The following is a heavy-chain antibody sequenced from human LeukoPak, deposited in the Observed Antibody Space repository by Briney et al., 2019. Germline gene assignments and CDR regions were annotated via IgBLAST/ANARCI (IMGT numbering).Heavy chain of an antibody. Sequence: GGSLRLSCAASGFTVSSNYMSWVRQAPGKGLEWVSVIYSGGSTYYAGSVKGRFTISRDNSKNTLYLQMNSLRAEDTAVYYCARDRLYSSSSEDYWGQGTLVTVSS. J-gene: IGHJ4*02. CDR3: ARDRLYSSSSEDY. D-gene: IGHD6-6*01. CDR2: IYSGGST. V-gene: IGHV3-53*01. CDR1: GFTVSSNY.